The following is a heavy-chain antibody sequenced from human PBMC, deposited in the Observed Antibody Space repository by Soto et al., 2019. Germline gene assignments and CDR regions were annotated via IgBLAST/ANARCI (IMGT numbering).Heavy chain of an antibody. D-gene: IGHD6-6*01. CDR3: ARGRARPRIVGYYGMDV. CDR1: GGTFSSYA. V-gene: IGHV1-69*06. CDR2: IIPIFGTA. J-gene: IGHJ6*02. Sequence: QVQLVQSGAEVQKPGSSVKVSCKASGGTFSSYAISWVRQAPGQGLEWMGGIIPIFGTANYAQKFQGRVTITADKSTSTAYMELSSLRSEDTAVYYCARGRARPRIVGYYGMDVWGQGTTVTVSS.